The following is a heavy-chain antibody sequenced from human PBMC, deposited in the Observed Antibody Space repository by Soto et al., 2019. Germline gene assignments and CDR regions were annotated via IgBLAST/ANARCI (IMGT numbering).Heavy chain of an antibody. D-gene: IGHD2-21*02. CDR1: GGSISSGGYS. CDR3: ARESIAYCGGDCPPV. J-gene: IGHJ6*02. V-gene: IGHV4-30-2*01. CDR2: IYHSGST. Sequence: QLQLQESGSGLVKPSQTLSLTCAVSGGSISSGGYSWSWIRQPPGKGLEWIGYIYHSGSTYYNPSLNRPLTISVTRSKNQFSLKLSSVTAADTAVYYCARESIAYCGGDCPPVWGQGTTVTVSS.